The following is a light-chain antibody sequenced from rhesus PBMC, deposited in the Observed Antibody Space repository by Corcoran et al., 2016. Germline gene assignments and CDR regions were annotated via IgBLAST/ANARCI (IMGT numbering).Light chain of an antibody. Sequence: QVILTQSPATLSLSPGERATLSCRASQSVSSYLAWSQQKAGQAPKLLNHGASSRATGSPDRCSGSGSGTEFTLTISSLGPEDLAVYYCQRYNNSPYSFGQGTKVEIK. CDR1: QSVSSY. J-gene: IGKJ2*01. CDR3: QRYNNSPYS. CDR2: GAS. V-gene: IGKV3-53*02.